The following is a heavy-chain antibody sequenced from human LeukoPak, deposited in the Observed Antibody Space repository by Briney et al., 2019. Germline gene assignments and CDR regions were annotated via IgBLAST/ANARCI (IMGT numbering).Heavy chain of an antibody. D-gene: IGHD3-3*01. CDR1: GGSISSYY. CDR3: ARDNPTIYDFWSGRNWFDP. CDR2: IYTSGST. V-gene: IGHV4-4*07. Sequence: SETLSLTCTVSGGSISSYYWSWIRQPAGKGLEWIGRIYTSGSTNYNPSLKSRVTISVDTSKNQFSLKLSSVTAADTAVYYCARDNPTIYDFWSGRNWFDPWGQGTLVTVSS. J-gene: IGHJ5*02.